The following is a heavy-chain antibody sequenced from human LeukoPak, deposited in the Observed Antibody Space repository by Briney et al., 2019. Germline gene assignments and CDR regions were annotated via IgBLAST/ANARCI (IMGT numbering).Heavy chain of an antibody. J-gene: IGHJ4*02. CDR3: ARASATADFDY. Sequence: VASVKVSCKASGYTFTSYYMHWVRQAPGQGLEWMGIINPSGGSTSYAQKFQGRVTMTRDMSTSTVYMELSSLRSEDTAVYYCARASATADFDYWGQGTLVTVSS. V-gene: IGHV1-46*01. D-gene: IGHD2-15*01. CDR2: INPSGGST. CDR1: GYTFTSYY.